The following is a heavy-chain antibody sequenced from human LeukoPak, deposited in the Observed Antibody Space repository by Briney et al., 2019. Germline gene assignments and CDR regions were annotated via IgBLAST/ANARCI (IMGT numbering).Heavy chain of an antibody. Sequence: SETLSLTCTVSGGSISSSSYYWGWIRQPPGKGLEWIGSIYYSGSTYYNPSLKSRVTISVDTSKNQFSLKLSSVTAADTAVYYCARRHYYDSSGYHYWGQGTLVTVS. CDR3: ARRHYYDSSGYHY. CDR2: IYYSGST. CDR1: GGSISSSSYY. J-gene: IGHJ4*02. V-gene: IGHV4-39*01. D-gene: IGHD3-22*01.